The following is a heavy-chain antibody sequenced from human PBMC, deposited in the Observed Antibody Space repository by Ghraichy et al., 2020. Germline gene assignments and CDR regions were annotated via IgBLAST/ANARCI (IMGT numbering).Heavy chain of an antibody. CDR2: ISSSSSYI. CDR3: ARSVAGASVVVVAASHFDY. CDR1: GFTFSSYS. V-gene: IGHV3-21*01. Sequence: GESLNISCAASGFTFSSYSMNWVRQAPGKGLEWVSSISSSSSYIYYADSVKGRFTISRDNAKNSLYLQMNSLRAEDTAVYYCARSVAGASVVVVAASHFDYWGQGTLVTVSS. J-gene: IGHJ4*02. D-gene: IGHD2-15*01.